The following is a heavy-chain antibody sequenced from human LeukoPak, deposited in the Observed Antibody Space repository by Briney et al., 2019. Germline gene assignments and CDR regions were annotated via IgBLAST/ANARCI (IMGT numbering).Heavy chain of an antibody. Sequence: PGGSLRLSCAGSGFTFSSYAMSWVRQAPGKGLEWVSAISGSGGSTYYADSVKGRFTISRDNSKNTLYLQMNSLRAEDTAVYYCAKLPSYYYGSGSFVDAFDIWGQGTMVTVSS. CDR1: GFTFSSYA. V-gene: IGHV3-23*01. CDR2: ISGSGGST. J-gene: IGHJ3*02. D-gene: IGHD3-10*01. CDR3: AKLPSYYYGSGSFVDAFDI.